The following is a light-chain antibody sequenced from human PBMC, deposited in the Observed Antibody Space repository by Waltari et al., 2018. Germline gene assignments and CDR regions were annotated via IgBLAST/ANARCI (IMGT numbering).Light chain of an antibody. V-gene: IGLV2-8*01. CDR3: RSYGGSDNWV. J-gene: IGLJ3*02. Sequence: QSALTQFPSASGSPGQSVTISCTGTSSDVARYDYVSWYQQHPGKAPKLVIYEVTKRPSGVPDRFSGSKSGNTASLTVSGLQAEDEAIYYCRSYGGSDNWVFGGGTKLTVL. CDR1: SSDVARYDY. CDR2: EVT.